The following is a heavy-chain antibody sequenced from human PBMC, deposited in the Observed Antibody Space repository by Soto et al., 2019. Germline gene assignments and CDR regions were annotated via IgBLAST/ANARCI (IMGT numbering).Heavy chain of an antibody. V-gene: IGHV3-74*01. D-gene: IGHD5-12*01. CDR1: GFTFSSYW. J-gene: IGHJ4*02. CDR3: ARVPTGGYDWN. Sequence: EVQLVESGGGLVQPGGSLRLSCAASGFTFSSYWMHWVRQAPGKGLVWVSRINSDGSTTNYADPVKGRFTISRDHAKNTLYLQMNSLRAEDTAVYYCARVPTGGYDWNWGQGTLVTLSS. CDR2: INSDGSTT.